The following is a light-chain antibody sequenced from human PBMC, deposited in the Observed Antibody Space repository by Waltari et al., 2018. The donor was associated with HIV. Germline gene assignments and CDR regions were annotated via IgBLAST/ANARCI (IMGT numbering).Light chain of an antibody. Sequence: QSALTPPASASGSPGQSITLSCTGTSNHIRRYEYVPWYQQHPGKAPNLIIYNVNRRPTGVSDRFSGSKSGNTASLTISGLQPEDEADYYCGAYTGSGNLGLFGGGTKLTVL. CDR1: SNHIRRYEY. CDR3: GAYTGSGNLGL. V-gene: IGLV2-14*03. CDR2: NVN. J-gene: IGLJ2*01.